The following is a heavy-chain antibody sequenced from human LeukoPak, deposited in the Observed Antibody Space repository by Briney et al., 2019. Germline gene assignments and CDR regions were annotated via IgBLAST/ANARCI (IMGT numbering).Heavy chain of an antibody. CDR3: ARGRYGGYFDY. Sequence: GGSLRLSCAASGFTFSTYWMHWVRQAPGKGLVWVSRINSDGSNTSYADSVKGRFTISRDNAKNTLYVQMNSLRAEDTAVYYCARGRYGGYFDYWGQGTLVTVSS. CDR1: GFTFSTYW. J-gene: IGHJ4*02. CDR2: INSDGSNT. D-gene: IGHD4-23*01. V-gene: IGHV3-74*01.